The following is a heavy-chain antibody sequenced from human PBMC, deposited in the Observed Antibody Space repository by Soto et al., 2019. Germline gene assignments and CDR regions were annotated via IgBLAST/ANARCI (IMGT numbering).Heavy chain of an antibody. V-gene: IGHV1-69*01. Sequence: QVQLVQSGAEVKKPGSSVKVSCKASGGTFSSYAISWVRQAPGQGLEWMGGIIPIFGTANHAQKFQGRVTIIADESTSTAYMELSSLRSEDTAIYYCAKDSPSDSSGWDYYYGMDVWGQGTTVTVSS. CDR2: IIPIFGTA. D-gene: IGHD6-19*01. CDR1: GGTFSSYA. CDR3: AKDSPSDSSGWDYYYGMDV. J-gene: IGHJ6*02.